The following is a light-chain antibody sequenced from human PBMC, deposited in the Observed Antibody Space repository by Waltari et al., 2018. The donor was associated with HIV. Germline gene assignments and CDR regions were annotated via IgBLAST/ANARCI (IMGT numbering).Light chain of an antibody. CDR2: GNN. V-gene: IGLV1-40*01. CDR1: RSNIGPSYD. J-gene: IGLJ2*01. CDR3: QSYDSNLSGLV. Sequence: HSVLTQPPSVSGAPGQKVTISCTGSRSNIGPSYDVTWYQQVPGTAPRLLIHGNNYRPSGVPDRFSAYRSGTSASLAITGLQADDEADYYCQSYDSNLSGLVFGGGTKLTVL.